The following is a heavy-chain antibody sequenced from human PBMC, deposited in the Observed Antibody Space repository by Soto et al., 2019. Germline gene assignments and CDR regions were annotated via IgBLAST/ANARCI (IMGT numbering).Heavy chain of an antibody. CDR2: INPNSGGT. J-gene: IGHJ6*02. Sequence: GASVKVSCTASGYTFTGYYMHWVRQAPGQGLEWMGWINPNSGGTNYAQKFQGWVTMTRDTSISTAYMELSRLRSDDTAVYYCARGYFEQWLLSAYNYYYYGMDVWGQGTTVTVSS. CDR1: GYTFTGYY. CDR3: ARGYFEQWLLSAYNYYYYGMDV. D-gene: IGHD6-19*01. V-gene: IGHV1-2*04.